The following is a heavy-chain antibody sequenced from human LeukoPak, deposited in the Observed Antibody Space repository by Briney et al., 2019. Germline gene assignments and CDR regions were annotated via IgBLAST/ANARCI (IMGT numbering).Heavy chain of an antibody. V-gene: IGHV3-43*01. Sequence: GGSLRLSCAASGFTFDDYTMHWVRQAPGKGLEWVSLVTWDGDTTKYADSVKGRFTISRDNSKNSLYLQMSSLRTEDTALYYCAKGFRDYYGSVHWGQGTLVTVSS. CDR3: AKGFRDYYGSVH. D-gene: IGHD3-10*01. CDR1: GFTFDDYT. CDR2: VTWDGDTT. J-gene: IGHJ4*02.